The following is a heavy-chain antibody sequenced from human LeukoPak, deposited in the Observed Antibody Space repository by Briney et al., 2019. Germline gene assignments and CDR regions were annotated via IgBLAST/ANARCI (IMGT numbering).Heavy chain of an antibody. J-gene: IGHJ4*02. CDR3: ARDVGDSSGYYYVSHFDY. Sequence: ASVKVSCKASGYSFTGHYMYWVRQAPGQGLEWMGWINPNSGGTNYAQKFQGRVTMTRDTSISTVYMELSRLRSDDTAVYYCARDVGDSSGYYYVSHFDYWGQGTLVTVSS. V-gene: IGHV1-2*02. D-gene: IGHD3-22*01. CDR1: GYSFTGHY. CDR2: INPNSGGT.